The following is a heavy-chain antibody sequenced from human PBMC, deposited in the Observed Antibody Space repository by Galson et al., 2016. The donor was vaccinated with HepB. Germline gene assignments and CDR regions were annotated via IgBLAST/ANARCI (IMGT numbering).Heavy chain of an antibody. V-gene: IGHV4/OR15-8*02. J-gene: IGHJ4*02. D-gene: IGHD2/OR15-2a*01. Sequence: SETLSLTCVVSGGSISSNDWWSWVRQPPEKGLEWIGEIHHRGNTNYSPTLKSRVTISVDTSKKEVSLKLRSVTAADTAVYYCARHGFYCQDYWGQGILVPVSS. CDR2: IHHRGNT. CDR3: ARHGFYCQDY. CDR1: GGSISSNDW.